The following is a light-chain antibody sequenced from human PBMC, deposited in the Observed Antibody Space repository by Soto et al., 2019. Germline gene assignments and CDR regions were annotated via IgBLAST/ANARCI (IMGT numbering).Light chain of an antibody. V-gene: IGLV2-11*01. J-gene: IGLJ3*02. CDR2: DVT. CDR3: CSYAGSYTWV. Sequence: QSALTQPRSVSGSPGQSVTISCSGTSSDVGGYNSVSWYQQHPGKAPKLRIYDVTKRPSGVPDRFSGSKSGNTASLTISGLQAEDEADYYCCSYAGSYTWVFGGGTKLTVL. CDR1: SSDVGGYNS.